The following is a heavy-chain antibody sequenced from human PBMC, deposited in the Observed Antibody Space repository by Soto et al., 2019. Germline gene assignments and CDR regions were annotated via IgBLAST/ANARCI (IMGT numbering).Heavy chain of an antibody. V-gene: IGHV1-18*04. J-gene: IGHJ4*02. Sequence: QVQLVQSGAEVKKPGASVKVSCKASGYTFTSYDINWVRQAPGQGLEWMGWISAYNGNTNYAQKLQGRVTMTTDTSTSTAYMELRSLRSDDTAVYYCARGNAPVVITGTKPFYYWGQGSLVTVSS. CDR1: GYTFTSYD. CDR3: ARGNAPVVITGTKPFYY. D-gene: IGHD1-7*01. CDR2: ISAYNGNT.